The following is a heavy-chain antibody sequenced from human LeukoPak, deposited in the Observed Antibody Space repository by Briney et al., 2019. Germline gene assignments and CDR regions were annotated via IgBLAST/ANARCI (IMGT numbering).Heavy chain of an antibody. J-gene: IGHJ4*02. D-gene: IGHD2-15*01. CDR2: INHSGST. CDR3: ARGGGYCSGGSCYDDY. V-gene: IGHV4-34*01. CDR1: GGSFSNYY. Sequence: PSETLSLTCAVYGGSFSNYYWSWIRQPPGKGLEWIGEINHSGSTNYNPSLKSRVPISVDTSKNQFSLKLRSVTAADTAVYYCARGGGYCSGGSCYDDYWGQGTLVTVSS.